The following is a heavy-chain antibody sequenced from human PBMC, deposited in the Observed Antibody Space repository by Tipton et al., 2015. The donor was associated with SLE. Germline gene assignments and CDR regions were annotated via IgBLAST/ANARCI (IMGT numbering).Heavy chain of an antibody. CDR2: IYHSGTA. D-gene: IGHD6-19*01. J-gene: IGHJ3*02. CDR1: GGSISSSRYY. Sequence: TLSLTCTVSGGSISSSRYYWGWIRQPPGKGLEWIGSIYHSGTAYYNPSLKSRVTISVDTSKNQFSLKLSSVTAADTAVYYCARDRQVAVAARAFDIWGQGTMVTVSS. V-gene: IGHV4-39*07. CDR3: ARDRQVAVAARAFDI.